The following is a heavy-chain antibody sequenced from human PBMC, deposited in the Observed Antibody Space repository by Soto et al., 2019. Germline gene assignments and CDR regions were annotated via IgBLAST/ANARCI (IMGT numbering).Heavy chain of an antibody. Sequence: SETLSLTCTVSGGSISSYYWSWIRQPPGKGLEWIGYIYYSGSTNYNPSLKSRVTISVDTSKNQFSLKLSSVTAADTAVYYCARDHYDSSGYYYFDYWGQGTLVTVSS. CDR3: ARDHYDSSGYYYFDY. CDR2: IYYSGST. D-gene: IGHD3-22*01. CDR1: GGSISSYY. V-gene: IGHV4-59*01. J-gene: IGHJ4*02.